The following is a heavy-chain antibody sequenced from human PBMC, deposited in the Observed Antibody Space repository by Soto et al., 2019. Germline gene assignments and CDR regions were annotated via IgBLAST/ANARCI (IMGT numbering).Heavy chain of an antibody. CDR2: ISFDGKYGPVHYM. CDR3: ARDVGTFYCYYAMDV. J-gene: IGHJ6*02. V-gene: IGHV3-30*04. CDR1: GFTFTNHV. Sequence: QVQLVESGGGVVQPERSLRLSCVASGFTFTNHVMHWVRQAPGKGLEWVALISFDGKYGPVHYMYYADSVKGRFTISRDNSKNTLYLQMNSLKAEDTAVYYCARDVGTFYCYYAMDVWGQGTTVTVSS.